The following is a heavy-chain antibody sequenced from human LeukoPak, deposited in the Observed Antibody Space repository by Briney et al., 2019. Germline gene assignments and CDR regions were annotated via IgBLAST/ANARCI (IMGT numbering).Heavy chain of an antibody. CDR2: IYYSGST. Sequence: SETLSLTCTVSGGSISSGGYYWSWIRQHPGKGLEWIGYIYYSGSTYYNPSLKSRVTISVDTSKNQFSLKLSSVTAADTAVYYCARGDYRHSLYYWGQGTLVTVSS. CDR3: ARGDYRHSLYY. J-gene: IGHJ4*02. V-gene: IGHV4-31*03. CDR1: GGSISSGGYY. D-gene: IGHD4-11*01.